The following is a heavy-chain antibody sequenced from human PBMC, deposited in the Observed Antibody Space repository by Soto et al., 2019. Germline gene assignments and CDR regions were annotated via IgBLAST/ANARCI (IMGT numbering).Heavy chain of an antibody. CDR3: ARGSAYSDYDHEY. D-gene: IGHD4-17*01. Sequence: EVQLLESGGGLVRPGGSLRLSCAASGFTFSSYAMTWVRQAPGKGLEWVSGVSGTGGSAYDADSVKGRFTVSRAKSTNTVSLHVNSLRAEDPAVDYCARGSAYSDYDHEYWGQGTLVTVST. J-gene: IGHJ4*02. CDR1: GFTFSSYA. CDR2: VSGTGGSA. V-gene: IGHV3-23*01.